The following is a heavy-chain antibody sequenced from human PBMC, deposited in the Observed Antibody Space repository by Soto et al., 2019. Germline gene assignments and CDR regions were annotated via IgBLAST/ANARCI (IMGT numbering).Heavy chain of an antibody. V-gene: IGHV1-46*03. D-gene: IGHD2-2*01. Sequence: ASVKVSCKASGYTFTSYYMHWVRQAPGQGLEWMGIINPSGGSTSYAQKFQGRVTMTRDTSTSTVYMELSSLRSEDTAVYYCARGLGYCSSTSCYDGGYNWFDPWGQGTLVTVSS. J-gene: IGHJ5*02. CDR3: ARGLGYCSSTSCYDGGYNWFDP. CDR1: GYTFTSYY. CDR2: INPSGGST.